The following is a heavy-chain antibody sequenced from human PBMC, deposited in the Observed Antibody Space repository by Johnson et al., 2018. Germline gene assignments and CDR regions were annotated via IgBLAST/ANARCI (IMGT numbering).Heavy chain of an antibody. CDR2: ISWNSGSI. Sequence: VQLVESGGGLVQPGRSXRLSCAASGFTFDDYAMHWVRQAPGKGLEWVSGISWNSGSIGYADSVEGRFTISRDNAKNSLYLQMNSLRPEDTALYYCAKAPVGWLGEGAEYFQHWGQGTLVTVSS. CDR1: GFTFDDYA. D-gene: IGHD3-3*01. J-gene: IGHJ1*01. CDR3: AKAPVGWLGEGAEYFQH. V-gene: IGHV3-9*01.